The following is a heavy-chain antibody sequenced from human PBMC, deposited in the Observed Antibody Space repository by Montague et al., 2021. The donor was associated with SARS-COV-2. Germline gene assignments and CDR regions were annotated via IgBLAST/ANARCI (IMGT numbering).Heavy chain of an antibody. Sequence: PALVKPTQTLTLTCTFSGFSLSTPNVGVGWIRQPPGKALEWLALIYSNDDKRYSPSLQSRLTITKDTSKNQVVLSLTNVDPVDTATYHCAHLIRYYDIFTGIPFDXWGQGAQVTVSS. CDR2: IYSNDDK. V-gene: IGHV2-5*01. CDR1: GFSLSTPNVG. J-gene: IGHJ4*02. CDR3: AHLIRYYDIFTGIPFDX. D-gene: IGHD3-9*01.